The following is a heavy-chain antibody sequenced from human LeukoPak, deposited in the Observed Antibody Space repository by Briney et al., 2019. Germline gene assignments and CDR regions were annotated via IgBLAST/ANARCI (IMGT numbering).Heavy chain of an antibody. D-gene: IGHD3-10*01. Sequence: GGSLRLSCAASGFTFSSYAMSWVRQAPGKGLEWVSAISGSGGSTYYADSVKGRFTISRDNSKNTLSLQMNTLRAEDTAVYYCDYYGSGTPLYFDYWGQGTLVTVSS. J-gene: IGHJ4*02. CDR3: DYYGSGTPLYFDY. V-gene: IGHV3-23*01. CDR1: GFTFSSYA. CDR2: ISGSGGST.